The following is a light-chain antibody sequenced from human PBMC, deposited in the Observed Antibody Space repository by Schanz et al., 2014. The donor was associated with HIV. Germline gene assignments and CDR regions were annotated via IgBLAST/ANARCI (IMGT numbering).Light chain of an antibody. CDR3: SSYASGSTLEV. J-gene: IGLJ1*01. V-gene: IGLV2-14*03. Sequence: QSALTQPASVSGSPGQSITISCTGTNSDVGGYNFVSWYQQHPGKAPKLIIYDVNNRPSGVSKRFSGSKSGNTASLTISGLQAEDVADYYCSSYASGSTLEVFGSGTKLTVL. CDR2: DVN. CDR1: NSDVGGYNF.